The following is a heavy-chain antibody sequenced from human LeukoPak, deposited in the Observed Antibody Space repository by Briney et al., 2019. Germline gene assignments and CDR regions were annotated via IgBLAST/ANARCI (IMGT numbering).Heavy chain of an antibody. Sequence: SETLSLTCTVSGYSISSVYYWGWIRQPPGKGLEWIGSIYHSGSTYYNPSLKSRVTISVDTSKNQFSLKLSSVTAADTAVYYCARDGIVGATFYWGQGTLVTVSS. D-gene: IGHD1-26*01. CDR1: GYSISSVYY. CDR2: IYHSGST. J-gene: IGHJ4*02. V-gene: IGHV4-38-2*02. CDR3: ARDGIVGATFY.